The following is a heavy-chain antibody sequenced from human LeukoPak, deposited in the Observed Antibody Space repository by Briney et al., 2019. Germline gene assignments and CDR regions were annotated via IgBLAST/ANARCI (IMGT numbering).Heavy chain of an antibody. J-gene: IGHJ6*02. CDR2: INHSGST. CDR3: ARAPPSGMDV. Sequence: SETLSLTCAVYGGSFSGYYWSWIRQPPGKGLEWIGEINHSGSTNYNPSLKSRVTISVDTSKSQFSLKLSSVTAADTAVYYCARAPPSGMDVWGQGTTVTVSS. V-gene: IGHV4-34*01. CDR1: GGSFSGYY.